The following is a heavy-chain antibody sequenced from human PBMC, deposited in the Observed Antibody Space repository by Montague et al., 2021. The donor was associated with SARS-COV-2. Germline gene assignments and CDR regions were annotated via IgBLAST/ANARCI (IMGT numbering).Heavy chain of an antibody. CDR3: ARLGDGVVPAPILGVGPFYSYYYMDV. J-gene: IGHJ6*03. CDR1: GGPFSGYF. V-gene: IGHV4-34*01. Sequence: SETLSLTCAVSGGPFSGYFWSWIRQPPGKGLEWIGEINHTGSTKHNPSLKSRVTISVDTSKNQFSLKVTSMTAADTAIYYCARLGDGVVPAPILGVGPFYSYYYMDVWGKGTTVTVSS. CDR2: INHTGST. D-gene: IGHD2-2*02.